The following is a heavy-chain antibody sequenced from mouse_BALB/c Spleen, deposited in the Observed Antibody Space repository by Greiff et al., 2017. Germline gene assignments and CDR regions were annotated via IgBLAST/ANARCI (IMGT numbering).Heavy chain of an antibody. CDR2: IDPGNGTT. CDR1: GFNIKDYY. D-gene: IGHD3-1*01. V-gene: IGHV14-1*02. Sequence: EVQLVESGAELVRPGALVKLSCKASGFNIKDYYMHWVKQRPEQGLEWIGWIDPGNGTTIYDPKFQGKVSITADTSSNTAYLHLSSLTSEDTAVYYCARSGGLRAMDYWGQGTTLTVSA. CDR3: ARSGGLRAMDY. J-gene: IGHJ2*01.